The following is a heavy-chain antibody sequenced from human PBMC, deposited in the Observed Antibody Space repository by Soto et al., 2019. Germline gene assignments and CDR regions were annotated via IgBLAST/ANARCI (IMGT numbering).Heavy chain of an antibody. CDR1: GFTFSSYG. CDR2: IWYDGSNK. J-gene: IGHJ3*02. Sequence: GGSLRLSCAASGFTFSSYGMHWVRQAPGKGLEWVAVIWYDGSNKYYADSVKGRFTISRDNSKNTLYLQMNSLRAEDTAVYYCARDLAPVGATAFDIWGQGTMVTVSS. D-gene: IGHD1-26*01. CDR3: ARDLAPVGATAFDI. V-gene: IGHV3-33*01.